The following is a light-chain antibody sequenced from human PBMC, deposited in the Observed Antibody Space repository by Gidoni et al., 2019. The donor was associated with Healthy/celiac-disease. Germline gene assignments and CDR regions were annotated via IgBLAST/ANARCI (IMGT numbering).Light chain of an antibody. Sequence: DIQMTQSPSSLSASVGDRVTITCRARQSISSYLNWYQQKPGKAPKLLIYAASSLQSGVPSRFSGGGSGTDFTLTISSLQPEDFATYYCQQSYRTPRKPITFGQGTRLEIK. J-gene: IGKJ5*01. V-gene: IGKV1-39*01. CDR3: QQSYRTPRKPIT. CDR2: AAS. CDR1: QSISSY.